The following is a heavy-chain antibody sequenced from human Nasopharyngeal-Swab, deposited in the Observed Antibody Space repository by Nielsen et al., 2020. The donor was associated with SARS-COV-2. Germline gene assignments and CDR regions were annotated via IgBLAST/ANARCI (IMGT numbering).Heavy chain of an antibody. V-gene: IGHV3-30*04. CDR3: ARDPGGAAAAYFDY. D-gene: IGHD6-13*01. CDR2: ISYDGSNK. CDR1: GFTFSSYA. J-gene: IGHJ4*02. Sequence: GGSLRLSCAASGFTFSSYAMHWVRQAPGKGLEWVAVISYDGSNKYYADSVKGRFTISRDNSKNTLYLQMNSLRAEDTAVYYCARDPGGAAAAYFDYWGQGTLVTVSS.